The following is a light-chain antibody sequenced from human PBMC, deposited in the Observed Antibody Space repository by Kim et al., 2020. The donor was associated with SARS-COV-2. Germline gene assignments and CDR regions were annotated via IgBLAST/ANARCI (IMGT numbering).Light chain of an antibody. Sequence: QSVTISCTETSSDVGAYNYVSWYQQHPGKAPKLMIYDVSKRPSGVPDRFSGSKSGNTASLTISGLQAEDEADYYCCSYAGSYTSYLFGSGTKVTVL. CDR3: CSYAGSYTSYL. J-gene: IGLJ1*01. CDR1: SSDVGAYNY. CDR2: DVS. V-gene: IGLV2-11*01.